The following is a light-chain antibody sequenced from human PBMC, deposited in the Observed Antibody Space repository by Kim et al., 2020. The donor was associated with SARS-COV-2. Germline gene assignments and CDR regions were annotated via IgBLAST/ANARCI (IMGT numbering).Light chain of an antibody. CDR2: SAS. Sequence: STSVGDTVTITCRASQGIRNDLGWYQQKPGTAPKLLIYSASSLQSGVPSRFSGSGSGTDFTLTISSLQPEDFATYYCLQDYNDPYTFGQGTKLEI. V-gene: IGKV1-6*01. J-gene: IGKJ2*01. CDR3: LQDYNDPYT. CDR1: QGIRND.